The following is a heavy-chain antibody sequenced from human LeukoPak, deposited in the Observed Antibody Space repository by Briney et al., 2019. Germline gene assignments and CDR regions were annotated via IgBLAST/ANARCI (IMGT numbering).Heavy chain of an antibody. CDR2: INWNGGST. CDR3: ARDRAGATRIYYYYYMDV. V-gene: IGHV3-20*04. CDR1: GFTFDDYG. D-gene: IGHD1-26*01. Sequence: GGSLRLSCAASGFTFDDYGMSWVRQAPGKGLEWVSGINWNGGSTGYADSVKGRFTISRDNAKNSLYLQMNSLRAEDTAVYYCARDRAGATRIYYYYYMDVWGKGTTVTVSS. J-gene: IGHJ6*03.